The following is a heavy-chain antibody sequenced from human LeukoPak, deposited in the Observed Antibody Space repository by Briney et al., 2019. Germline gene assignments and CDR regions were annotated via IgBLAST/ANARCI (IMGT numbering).Heavy chain of an antibody. CDR2: IYYSGST. J-gene: IGHJ2*01. V-gene: IGHV4-61*01. D-gene: IGHD2-15*01. Sequence: SETLSLTCTVSGGSVSSGSYYWSWIRQPPGKGLEWIGYIYYSGSTNYNPSLKSRVTISVDTSKNQFSLKLSSVTAADTAVYYCARDIGCSGGSCYPRPLLFDLWGRGTLVTVSS. CDR1: GGSVSSGSYY. CDR3: ARDIGCSGGSCYPRPLLFDL.